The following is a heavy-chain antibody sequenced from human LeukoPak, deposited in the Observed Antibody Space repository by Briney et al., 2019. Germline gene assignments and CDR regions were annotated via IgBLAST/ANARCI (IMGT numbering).Heavy chain of an antibody. Sequence: PSETLSLTCTASGGSISSYYWSWIRQPPGKGLEWIGYIYYSGSTNYNPSLKSRVTISVDTSKTQFSLKLSSVTAADTAVYYCARYNSYGYPYYFDYWGQGTLVTVSS. J-gene: IGHJ4*02. CDR1: GGSISSYY. V-gene: IGHV4-59*01. CDR2: IYYSGST. D-gene: IGHD5-18*01. CDR3: ARYNSYGYPYYFDY.